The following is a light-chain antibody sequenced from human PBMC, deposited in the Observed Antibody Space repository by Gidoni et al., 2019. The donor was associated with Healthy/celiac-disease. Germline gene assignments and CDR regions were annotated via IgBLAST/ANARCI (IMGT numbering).Light chain of an antibody. CDR3: QQYNNCPTEMYT. CDR1: QSVSSN. CDR2: GES. V-gene: IGKV3-15*01. Sequence: IVMTQSPATLSVSPGERATLSCRASQSVSSNLAWYHQKPGQAPRPLIYGESTRATVIPARFSGSGSGTEFTLTISSLQSEDFADYSCQQYNNCPTEMYTFGEGTKLEIK. J-gene: IGKJ2*01.